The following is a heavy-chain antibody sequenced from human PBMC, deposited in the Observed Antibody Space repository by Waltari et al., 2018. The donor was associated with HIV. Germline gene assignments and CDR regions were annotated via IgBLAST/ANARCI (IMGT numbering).Heavy chain of an antibody. V-gene: IGHV3-15*01. CDR3: TTDGDLYFDY. J-gene: IGHJ4*02. D-gene: IGHD7-27*01. Sequence: GKGLEWVGRIKSKTDGGTRDYAAPVKGRFTISRDDSKNTLYLQMNSLKTEDTAVYYCTTDGDLYFDYWGQGTLVTVSS. CDR2: IKSKTDGGTR.